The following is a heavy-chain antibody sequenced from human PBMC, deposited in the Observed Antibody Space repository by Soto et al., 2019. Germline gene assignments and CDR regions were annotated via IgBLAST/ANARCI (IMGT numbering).Heavy chain of an antibody. Sequence: PSETLSLTCTVSGGSISSGGYYWSWIRQHPGKGLEWIGYIYYSGSTYYNPSLKSRVTISVDTSKNQFSLKLSSVTAADTAVYYCASRESYYDSSGFDYWGQGTLVTVSS. J-gene: IGHJ4*02. CDR3: ASRESYYDSSGFDY. CDR2: IYYSGST. V-gene: IGHV4-31*03. CDR1: GGSISSGGYY. D-gene: IGHD3-22*01.